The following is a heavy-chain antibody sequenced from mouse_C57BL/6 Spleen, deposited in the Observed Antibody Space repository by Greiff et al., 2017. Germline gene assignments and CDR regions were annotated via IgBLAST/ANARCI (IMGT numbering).Heavy chain of an antibody. CDR2: INPSNGGT. V-gene: IGHV1-53*01. CDR3: ANDGYYLYYAMDY. CDR1: GYTFTSYW. D-gene: IGHD2-3*01. J-gene: IGHJ4*01. Sequence: QVQLQQPGTELVKPGASVQLSCKASGYTFTSYWMHWVKQRPGQGLEWIGNINPSNGGTNYNEKFKSKSTLTVDKSSSTAYMQLSSLTSEDSAVYYCANDGYYLYYAMDYWGQGTSVTVSS.